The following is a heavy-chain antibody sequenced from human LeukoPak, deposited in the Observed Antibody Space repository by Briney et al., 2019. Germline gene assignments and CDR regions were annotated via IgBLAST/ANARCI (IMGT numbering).Heavy chain of an antibody. Sequence: GGSLRLSCAASGFTFSSAWMHWVRQAPGTGLVWASRITDDAPTTYADSVRGRFTISRDNAKNILYLQMNSLRAEDTAVYYCVRDRVGPDYWGQGTLVTVSS. D-gene: IGHD1-26*01. J-gene: IGHJ4*02. CDR1: GFTFSSAW. CDR2: ITDDAPT. V-gene: IGHV3-74*03. CDR3: VRDRVGPDY.